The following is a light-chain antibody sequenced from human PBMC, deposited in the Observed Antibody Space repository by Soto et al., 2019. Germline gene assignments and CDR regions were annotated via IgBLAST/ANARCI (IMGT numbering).Light chain of an antibody. Sequence: EIVLTQSPGTLSLSPGERATLSCRASQSVSSSYLAWYQQKPGQAPRLLIYGASSRATGIPDRFSGSGSGTDFNLTISRLEPEDFAVDYCQQYGSSPLFTFGPGTKVDIK. CDR2: GAS. CDR1: QSVSSSY. CDR3: QQYGSSPLFT. V-gene: IGKV3-20*01. J-gene: IGKJ3*01.